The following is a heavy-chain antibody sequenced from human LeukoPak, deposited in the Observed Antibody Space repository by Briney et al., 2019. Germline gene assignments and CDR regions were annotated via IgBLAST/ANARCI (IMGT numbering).Heavy chain of an antibody. J-gene: IGHJ4*02. D-gene: IGHD6-13*01. CDR3: AKDLAAAGVFDY. Sequence: GGSLRLSCVASGFTFSDYYMSWIRQAPGKGLEWVLYISSSGDIMYYADSVKGRFTISRDNAKNSLYLQMNSLRAEDTAVYYCAKDLAAAGVFDYWGQGTLVTVSS. V-gene: IGHV3-11*04. CDR1: GFTFSDYY. CDR2: ISSSGDIM.